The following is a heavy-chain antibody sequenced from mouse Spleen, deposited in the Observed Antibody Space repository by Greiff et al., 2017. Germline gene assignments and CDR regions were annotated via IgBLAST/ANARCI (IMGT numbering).Heavy chain of an antibody. V-gene: IGHV5-4*03. CDR1: GFTFSSYA. J-gene: IGHJ3*01. CDR3: ARGGFAY. Sequence: EVKLVESGGGLVKPGGSLKLSCAASGFTFSSYAMSWVRQTPEKRLEWVATISDGGSYTYYPDNVKGRFTISRDNAKNNLYLQMSHLKSDDTAMYYCARGGFAYWGQGTLVTVSA. CDR2: ISDGGSYT.